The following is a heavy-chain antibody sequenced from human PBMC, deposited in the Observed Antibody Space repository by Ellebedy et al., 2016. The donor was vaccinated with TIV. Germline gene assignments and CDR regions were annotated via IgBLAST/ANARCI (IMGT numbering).Heavy chain of an antibody. CDR3: AAEIRSSGFDY. J-gene: IGHJ4*02. CDR1: GFTFTSSA. V-gene: IGHV1-58*02. CDR2: SVVGSGKT. Sequence: AASVTVSCKASGFTFTSSAMQWVRQARGRRLEWIGWSVVGSGKTNYAQKFQERVTITRDMSTSTAYMELSSLRSEDTAVYYCAAEIRSSGFDYWGQGTLVTVSS. D-gene: IGHD3-22*01.